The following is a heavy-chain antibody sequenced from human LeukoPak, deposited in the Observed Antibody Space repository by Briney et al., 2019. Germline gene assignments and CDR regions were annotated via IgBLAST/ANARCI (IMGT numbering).Heavy chain of an antibody. CDR3: ARGGLPVYYYYMDV. CDR2: INSDASRT. CDR1: GFTFSSYG. V-gene: IGHV3-74*01. D-gene: IGHD5-12*01. Sequence: PGGSLRLSCAASGFTFSSYGMSGVRQAPGRGLVWVSRINSDASRTSYADSVKGRFTISRDNAKNTLYLQMNSLRAEDTAVYYCARGGLPVYYYYMDVWGKGTTVTVSS. J-gene: IGHJ6*03.